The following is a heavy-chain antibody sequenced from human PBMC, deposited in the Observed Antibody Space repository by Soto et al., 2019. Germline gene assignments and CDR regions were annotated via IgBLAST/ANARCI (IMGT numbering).Heavy chain of an antibody. CDR3: ARATARGVIGGV. V-gene: IGHV4-4*02. Sequence: SETLSLTCAVASGSISSSNLWSWVRQPPGKGLEWIGEIYHSGSTNYNPSLKSRVTISVDKSKNQFSLKLSSVTAADTAVYYCARATARGVIGGVWGKGTTVTVSS. CDR2: IYHSGST. CDR1: SGSISSSNL. J-gene: IGHJ6*04. D-gene: IGHD3-10*01.